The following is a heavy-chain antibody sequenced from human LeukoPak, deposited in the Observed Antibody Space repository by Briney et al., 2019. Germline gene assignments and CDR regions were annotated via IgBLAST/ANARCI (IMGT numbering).Heavy chain of an antibody. J-gene: IGHJ4*02. CDR3: VKDISRRDGYNSRVIFDY. CDR2: ISGSGGST. Sequence: GGSLRLSCAASGFTFSSYAMSWVRQAPGKGLEWVSAISGSGGSTYYADSVKGRFTMSRDNSKNTLNLQMNSLRVEDTAVYYCVKDISRRDGYNSRVIFDYWGQGTLVTVSS. CDR1: GFTFSSYA. V-gene: IGHV3-23*01. D-gene: IGHD5-24*01.